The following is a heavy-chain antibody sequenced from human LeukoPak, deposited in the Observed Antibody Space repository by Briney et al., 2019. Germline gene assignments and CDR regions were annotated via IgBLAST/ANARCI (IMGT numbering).Heavy chain of an antibody. D-gene: IGHD2-2*02. CDR3: AREYCSSTSCYSARD. CDR2: ISSSSSYI. V-gene: IGHV3-21*01. Sequence: GGSLRLSCAASGFTFSSYSMNWVRQAPGKGLEWVSSISSSSSYIYYADSVKGRFTISRDNAKNSLYLQMNSLRAEDTAVYHCAREYCSSTSCYSARDWGQGTLVTVSS. J-gene: IGHJ4*02. CDR1: GFTFSSYS.